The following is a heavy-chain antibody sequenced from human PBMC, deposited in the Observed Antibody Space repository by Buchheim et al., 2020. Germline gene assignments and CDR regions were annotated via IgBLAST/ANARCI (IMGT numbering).Heavy chain of an antibody. CDR2: VYFSGTT. D-gene: IGHD1-1*01. Sequence: QVQLQESGPGLVKPSETLSLTCTVSGASVSSTSHYWPWIRQTPGRGLEWIGSVYFSGTTYSNPSLESRVTISVDTSRNQVSLRLRSVTAADTAVYFCGRRSTGIAPLWGHG. CDR3: GRRSTGIAPL. CDR1: GASVSSTSHY. V-gene: IGHV4-39*01. J-gene: IGHJ4*01.